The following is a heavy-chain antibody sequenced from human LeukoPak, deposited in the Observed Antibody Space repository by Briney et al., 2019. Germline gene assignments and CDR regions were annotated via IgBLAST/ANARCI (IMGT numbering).Heavy chain of an antibody. CDR3: ARTGYDSRIDY. CDR1: GYTFTSYG. V-gene: IGHV1-69*05. D-gene: IGHD3-22*01. Sequence: SVKVSCKASGYTFTSYGISWVRQAPGQGLEWMGRIIPIFGTANYAQKFQGRVTITTDESTSTAYMELSSLRSEDTAVYYCARTGYDSRIDYWGQGTLVTVSS. CDR2: IIPIFGTA. J-gene: IGHJ4*02.